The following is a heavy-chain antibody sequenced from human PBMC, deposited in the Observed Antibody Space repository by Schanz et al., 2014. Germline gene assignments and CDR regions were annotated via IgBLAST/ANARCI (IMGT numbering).Heavy chain of an antibody. CDR3: ATIGVNDYWRFGLDL. D-gene: IGHD3-16*01. CDR2: IIPILGME. V-gene: IGHV1-69*04. CDR1: GGTFSSYA. Sequence: QVQLVQSGAEVKKPGSSVKVSCTASGGTFSSYAFSWVRQAPGQGLEWMGKIIPILGMENYAQKFQGRVTITADISTSTAYMDLSSLRSDDTAVYYCATIGVNDYWRFGLDLWGQGTTVTVSS. J-gene: IGHJ6*02.